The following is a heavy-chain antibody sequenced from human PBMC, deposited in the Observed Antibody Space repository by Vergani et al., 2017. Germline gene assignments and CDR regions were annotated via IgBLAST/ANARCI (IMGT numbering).Heavy chain of an antibody. Sequence: EVQLLESGGGLVQPGGYLRLSCAASGFTFSSYAMSWVRQAPGKGLEWVANIKQDGSEKYYVDSVKGRFTISRDNAKNSLYLQMNSLRAEDTAVYYCARRGGSSCVDYWGQGTLVTVSS. CDR1: GFTFSSYA. CDR3: ARRGGSSCVDY. V-gene: IGHV3-7*03. J-gene: IGHJ4*02. D-gene: IGHD6-13*01. CDR2: IKQDGSEK.